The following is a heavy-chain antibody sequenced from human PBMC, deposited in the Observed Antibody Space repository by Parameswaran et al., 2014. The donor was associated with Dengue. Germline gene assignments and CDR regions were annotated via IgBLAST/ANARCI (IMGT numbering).Heavy chain of an antibody. CDR2: INPNSGGT. V-gene: IGHV1-2*02. Sequence: WVRQAPGQGLEWMGWINPNSGGTNYAQKFQGRVTMTRDTSISTAYMELSRLRSDDTAVYYCARAGAGGSGSYPDNWFDPWGQGTLVTVSS. D-gene: IGHD3-10*01. J-gene: IGHJ5*02. CDR3: ARAGAGGSGSYPDNWFDP.